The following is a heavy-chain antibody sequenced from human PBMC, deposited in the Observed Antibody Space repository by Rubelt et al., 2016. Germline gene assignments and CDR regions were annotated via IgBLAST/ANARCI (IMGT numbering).Heavy chain of an antibody. D-gene: IGHD6-13*01. Sequence: QVQLQESGPGLVKPSETLSLTCTVSGGSISSYYWSWIRQPPGKGLEWIGYIYYSGSTNSNPSLKSRVTISVDTSKNQFSLKLGVVTAAGTAVYYCARDYIPAGGNFDDWGQGTLVTVSS. CDR2: IYYSGST. J-gene: IGHJ4*02. CDR1: GGSISSYY. V-gene: IGHV4-59*08. CDR3: ARDYIPAGGNFDD.